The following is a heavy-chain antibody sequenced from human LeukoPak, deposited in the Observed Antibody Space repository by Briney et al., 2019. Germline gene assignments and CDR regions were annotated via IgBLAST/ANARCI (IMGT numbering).Heavy chain of an antibody. CDR1: GFTFSSYG. Sequence: PGGSLRLSCAASGFTFSSYGMHWVRQAPGKGLEWVAFIRYDGSNKYYADSVKGRFTISRDNSKNTLYLQMNSLRAEDTAVYYCARVISSGWLIEYFQHWGQGTLVTVSS. CDR2: IRYDGSNK. D-gene: IGHD6-19*01. CDR3: ARVISSGWLIEYFQH. J-gene: IGHJ1*01. V-gene: IGHV3-30*02.